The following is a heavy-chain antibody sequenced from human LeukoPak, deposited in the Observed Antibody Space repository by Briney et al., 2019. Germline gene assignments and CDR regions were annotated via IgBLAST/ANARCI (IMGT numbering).Heavy chain of an antibody. CDR2: INPSGGST. V-gene: IGHV1-46*01. D-gene: IGHD3-22*01. CDR1: GNIFTSYY. J-gene: IGHJ3*02. CDR3: ARERSSGYNDAFDI. Sequence: ASVKVSCKASGNIFTSYYFHWVRQAPGQGLEWMGIINPSGGSTNYAQKFQGRVTMTRDTSTSTVSMELSSLRSEDTAVYYCARERSSGYNDAFDIWGQGTMVTVSS.